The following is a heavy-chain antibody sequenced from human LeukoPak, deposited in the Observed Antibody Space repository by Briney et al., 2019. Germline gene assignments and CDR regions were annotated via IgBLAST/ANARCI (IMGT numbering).Heavy chain of an antibody. CDR3: ARDVDTAMSLDY. V-gene: IGHV3-48*01. Sequence: PGGSLRLSCAASGFTFTTYFMTWVRQAPGKGLEWISYISGSSSTIYYADSVKGRFTMSRDNARNSLYLQMTSLRAEDTAVYYCARDVDTAMSLDYWGQGALVTVSS. CDR2: ISGSSSTI. CDR1: GFTFTTYF. D-gene: IGHD5-18*01. J-gene: IGHJ4*02.